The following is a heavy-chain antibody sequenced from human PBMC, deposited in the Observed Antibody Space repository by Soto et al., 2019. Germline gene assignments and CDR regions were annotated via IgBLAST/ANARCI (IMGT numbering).Heavy chain of an antibody. Sequence: EVQLVETGGGLIQPGGSLRLSCAASGFTVSSNYMNWVRQAPGKGLEWVSVIYSGGSTYYADSVKGRFTISRDNSKNTLYLQMNSLRAEDTAVYYCARVAATIHFDYWGQGTLVTVSS. V-gene: IGHV3-53*02. CDR3: ARVAATIHFDY. D-gene: IGHD2-15*01. J-gene: IGHJ4*02. CDR2: IYSGGST. CDR1: GFTVSSNY.